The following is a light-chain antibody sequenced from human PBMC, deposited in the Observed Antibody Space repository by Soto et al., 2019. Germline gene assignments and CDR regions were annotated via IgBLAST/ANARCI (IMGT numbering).Light chain of an antibody. CDR3: QQYNSYSPLT. CDR1: QSISTS. CDR2: KAS. Sequence: DIQMTQSPSTLSASVGDRVTITCRASQSISTSLAWYQQKPGRAPKLLICKASSLESGVPSRFSGSGSGTEFALTISSLQPDDFATYYCQQYNSYSPLTFGGGTKVEI. J-gene: IGKJ4*01. V-gene: IGKV1-5*03.